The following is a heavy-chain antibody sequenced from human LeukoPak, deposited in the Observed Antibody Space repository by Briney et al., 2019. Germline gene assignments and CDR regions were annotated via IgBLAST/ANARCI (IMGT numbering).Heavy chain of an antibody. V-gene: IGHV4-59*01. Sequence: PSETLSLTCTVSGGSISSYYWSWIRQPPGKGLEWMGYIYYSGSTNYNPSLKSRVTISVDTSKNQFSLKLSSVTAADTAVYYCARAGSLIAVAGTYYYYYYMDVWGKGTTVTVSS. D-gene: IGHD6-19*01. CDR2: IYYSGST. J-gene: IGHJ6*03. CDR1: GGSISSYY. CDR3: ARAGSLIAVAGTYYYYYYMDV.